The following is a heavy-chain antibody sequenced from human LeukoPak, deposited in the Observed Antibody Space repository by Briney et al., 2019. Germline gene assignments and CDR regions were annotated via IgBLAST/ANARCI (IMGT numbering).Heavy chain of an antibody. CDR1: GFTFSTYA. J-gene: IGHJ4*02. D-gene: IGHD3-22*01. CDR2: ITGSGGAT. V-gene: IGHV3-23*01. Sequence: GGSLRLSCAASGFTFSTYAVSWVRQAPGKGLEWVSAITGSGGATYYADSVKGRFTISRDNSKNTLYLQMSSLRAEDTAVYYCAKDRGRYYDSNGYYWGYCFDSWGQGILVTVST. CDR3: AKDRGRYYDSNGYYWGYCFDS.